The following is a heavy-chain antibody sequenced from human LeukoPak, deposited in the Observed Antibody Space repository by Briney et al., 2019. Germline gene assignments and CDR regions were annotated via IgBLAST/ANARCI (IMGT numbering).Heavy chain of an antibody. Sequence: PSETLSLTCTVSGGSISSSSYYWGWIRQPPGKGLECIGSIYYSGSTYYNPSLKSRVTISVDTSKNQFSLKLSSVTAADTAVYYCARDLYYYDSSGYGWFDPWGQGTLVTVSS. CDR1: GGSISSSSYY. CDR3: ARDLYYYDSSGYGWFDP. V-gene: IGHV4-39*07. CDR2: IYYSGST. D-gene: IGHD3-22*01. J-gene: IGHJ5*02.